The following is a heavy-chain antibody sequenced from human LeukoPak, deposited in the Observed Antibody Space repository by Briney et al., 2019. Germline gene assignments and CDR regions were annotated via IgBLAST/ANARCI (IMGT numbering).Heavy chain of an antibody. CDR3: AREAVHYGSGSLDY. CDR2: IYDSGST. Sequence: SETLSLTCTVSGGSISNYYWSWIRQPPGKGLEWIGYIYDSGSTNYSPSLKSRVTMLLDPSKNQFSLSLISVTAADTAVYYCAREAVHYGSGSLDYWGQGTLVTVSS. D-gene: IGHD3-10*01. J-gene: IGHJ4*02. CDR1: GGSISNYY. V-gene: IGHV4-59*12.